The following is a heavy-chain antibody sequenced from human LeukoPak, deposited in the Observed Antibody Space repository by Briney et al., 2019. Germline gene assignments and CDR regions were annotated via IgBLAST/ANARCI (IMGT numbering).Heavy chain of an antibody. CDR1: GGSISSYY. D-gene: IGHD3-10*01. CDR3: ARGTMRYYYGMDV. CDR2: IYYSGST. V-gene: IGHV4-59*01. J-gene: IGHJ6*02. Sequence: SETLSLTCTVSGGSISSYYWSWTRQPPGKGLEWIGYIYYSGSTNYNPSLKSRVTISVDTSKNQFSLKLSSVTAADTAVYYCARGTMRYYYGMDVWGQGTTVTVSS.